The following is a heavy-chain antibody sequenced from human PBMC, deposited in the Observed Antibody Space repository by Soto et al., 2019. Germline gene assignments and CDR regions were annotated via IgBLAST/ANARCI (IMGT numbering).Heavy chain of an antibody. V-gene: IGHV5-51*01. CDR2: IFPSDSDT. CDR3: ARKDKSGYFNWFDP. J-gene: IGHJ5*02. Sequence: GESLKISCITSGYRFTSYWIAWVRQMPCKGLEWMGIIFPSDSDTRYSPSFQGQVTISADRSTSTVFLQWASLKASDTAVYFCARKDKSGYFNWFDPWGQGTLVTVSS. CDR1: GYRFTSYW. D-gene: IGHD3-22*01.